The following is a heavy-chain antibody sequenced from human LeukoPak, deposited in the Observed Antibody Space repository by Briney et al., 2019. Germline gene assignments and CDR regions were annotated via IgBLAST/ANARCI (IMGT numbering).Heavy chain of an antibody. CDR2: IKNDESEK. CDR3: ARFGFSGTMDV. V-gene: IGHV3-7*01. J-gene: IGHJ6*02. Sequence: GGSLRLSCAASGFIFTNYWMSWVRQAPGEGLEWVANIKNDESEKYYVGSVKGRFTISRDNAKNLVYLQMNSLRGEDTAVYYCARFGFSGTMDVWGQGPAVTVSS. D-gene: IGHD3-10*01. CDR1: GFIFTNYW.